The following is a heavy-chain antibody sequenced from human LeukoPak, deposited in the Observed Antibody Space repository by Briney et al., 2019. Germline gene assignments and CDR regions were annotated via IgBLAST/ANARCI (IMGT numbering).Heavy chain of an antibody. CDR3: ARAGYNHYFDY. V-gene: IGHV1-69*02. CDR1: GGTFSSYT. CDR2: IIPILGIA. D-gene: IGHD5-18*01. J-gene: IGHJ4*02. Sequence: SVKVSCKASGGTFSSYTISWVRLAPGQGLEWMGRIIPILGIANYAQKFQGRVTITADKSTSTAYMELSSLRSEDTAVYYCARAGYNHYFDYWGQGTLVTVSS.